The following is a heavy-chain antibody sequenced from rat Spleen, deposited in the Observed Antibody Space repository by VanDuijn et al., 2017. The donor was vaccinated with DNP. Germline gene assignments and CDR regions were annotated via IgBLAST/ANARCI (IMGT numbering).Heavy chain of an antibody. CDR3: TRGTTGITPFAY. CDR1: GYTFTSYY. V-gene: IGHV1-43*01. Sequence: QVQLQQSGGELAKPGSSVRISCKASGYTFTSYYISWIKQTTGQGLEYIGYINTGSGGPNYNEKFRGKATLTVDKSSSTAFMQLSSLTPDDSAVYYCTRGTTGITPFAYWGQGTLVTVSS. D-gene: IGHD1-9*01. CDR2: INTGSGGP. J-gene: IGHJ3*01.